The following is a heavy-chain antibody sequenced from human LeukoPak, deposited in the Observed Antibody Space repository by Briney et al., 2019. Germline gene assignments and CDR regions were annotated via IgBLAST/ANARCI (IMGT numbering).Heavy chain of an antibody. CDR3: ARGQSGSYD. CDR1: GFPFSGYW. J-gene: IGHJ4*02. V-gene: IGHV3-7*01. CDR2: INQDGSTQ. D-gene: IGHD1-26*01. Sequence: GGSLRLSCAASGFPFSGYWMDWVRQAPGKGMEWVANINQDGSTQYYAASVKGRFTISRDNAKSSLYLQMNILRAEDTAVYYCARGQSGSYDWGQGTLVTVSS.